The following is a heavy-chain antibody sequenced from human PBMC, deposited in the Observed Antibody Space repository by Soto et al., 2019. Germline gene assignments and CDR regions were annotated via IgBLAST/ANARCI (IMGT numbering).Heavy chain of an antibody. J-gene: IGHJ4*02. D-gene: IGHD6-13*01. CDR1: GGSISSSSYY. CDR2: IYYSGST. V-gene: IGHV4-61*01. CDR3: AREVEAAGRLDY. Sequence: SETLSLTCTVSGGSISSSSYYWSWIRQPPGKGLEWIGYIYYSGSTNYNPSLKSRVTISVDTSKNQFSLKLSSVTAADTAVYYCAREVEAAGRLDYWGQGTLVTVSS.